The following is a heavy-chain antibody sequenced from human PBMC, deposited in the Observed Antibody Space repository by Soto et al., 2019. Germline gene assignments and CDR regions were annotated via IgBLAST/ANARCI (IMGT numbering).Heavy chain of an antibody. CDR1: GGSVSSGPYY. J-gene: IGHJ4*02. V-gene: IGHV4-39*02. CDR2: IYNSGST. Sequence: QLQLQESGPGLVKPSETLSLMCTVSGGSVSSGPYYWGWIRQPPGKGLEWIASIYNSGSTVYNPSLKSRVTISVDTSNNHCSLKLSSVTVADTAVYFCATNSSGYSYDYWGQGTLVTVSS. CDR3: ATNSSGYSYDY. D-gene: IGHD3-22*01.